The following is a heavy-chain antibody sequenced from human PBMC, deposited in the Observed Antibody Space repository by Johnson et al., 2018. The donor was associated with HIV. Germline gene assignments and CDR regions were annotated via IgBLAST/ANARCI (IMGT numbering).Heavy chain of an antibody. V-gene: IGHV3-30*02. CDR2: IRYDGSNK. CDR1: GFTFSSYG. D-gene: IGHD3-22*01. CDR3: ARGTPGDYDSSGYYRGSEAFDI. Sequence: VQLVESGGGVVQPGGSLRLSCAASGFTFSSYGMHWVRQAPGKGLEWVAFIRYDGSNKYYADSVKGRFTISRDNSKNTLYLQMNSLSAEDTAVYYCARGTPGDYDSSGYYRGSEAFDIWGQGTMVTVSS. J-gene: IGHJ3*02.